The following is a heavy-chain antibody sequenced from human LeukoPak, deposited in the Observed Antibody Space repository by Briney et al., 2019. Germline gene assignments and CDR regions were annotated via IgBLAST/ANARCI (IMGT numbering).Heavy chain of an antibody. CDR3: ARAVPPVMTFDY. Sequence: PGGSLRLSCAASGFTLSSNYMSWVRQAPGKGLEGVSVIYSGGSTYYADSPRDRFTIPRHNSKNTLYLQMTSLRAEDTAVYYCARAVPPVMTFDYWGQGTLVTVSS. D-gene: IGHD2-21*01. CDR2: IYSGGST. V-gene: IGHV3-53*01. CDR1: GFTLSSNY. J-gene: IGHJ4*02.